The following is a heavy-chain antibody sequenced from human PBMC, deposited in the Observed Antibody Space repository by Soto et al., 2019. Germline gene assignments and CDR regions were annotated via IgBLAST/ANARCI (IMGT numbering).Heavy chain of an antibody. CDR3: AREVRDYYDSSGYSNWFDP. J-gene: IGHJ5*02. Sequence: ETLSLTCTVSGGSISSYYWSWIRQPPGKGLEWIGYIYYSGSTNYNPSLKSRVTISVDTSKNQFSLKLSSVTAADTAVYYCAREVRDYYDSSGYSNWFDPWGQGTLVTVSS. D-gene: IGHD3-22*01. CDR1: GGSISSYY. CDR2: IYYSGST. V-gene: IGHV4-59*01.